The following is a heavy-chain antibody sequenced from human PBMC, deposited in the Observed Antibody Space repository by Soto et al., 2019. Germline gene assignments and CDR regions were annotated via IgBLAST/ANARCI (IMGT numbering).Heavy chain of an antibody. V-gene: IGHV1-69*02. CDR1: GGTFSSYT. J-gene: IGHJ3*02. CDR3: ARGRIAVAGTSDAFDI. Sequence: QVQLVQSGAEVKKPGSSVKVSYKASGGTFSSYTISWVRQAPGQGLEWMGRIIPILGIANYAQKFQGRVTITADKSTSTAYMELSSLRSEDTAVYYCARGRIAVAGTSDAFDIWGQGTMVTVSS. D-gene: IGHD6-19*01. CDR2: IIPILGIA.